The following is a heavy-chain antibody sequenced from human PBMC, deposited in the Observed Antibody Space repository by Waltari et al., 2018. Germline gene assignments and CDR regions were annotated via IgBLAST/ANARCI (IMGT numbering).Heavy chain of an antibody. Sequence: QVQLRESGPGRVKPSATLSLTCTVSGGPLSSFYWSWSRQPPGKGLEWIGYIYYSGSTNYNPSLKSRVTISVDTSKNQFSLKLSSVTAADTAVYYCAREPDFDYWGQGTLVTVSS. CDR2: IYYSGST. J-gene: IGHJ4*02. CDR1: GGPLSSFY. CDR3: AREPDFDY. V-gene: IGHV4-59*01.